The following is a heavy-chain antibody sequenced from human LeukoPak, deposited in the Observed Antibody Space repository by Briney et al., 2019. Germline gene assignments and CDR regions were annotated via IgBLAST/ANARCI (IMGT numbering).Heavy chain of an antibody. CDR3: ARVWDGSGSYYIAWGVIDY. J-gene: IGHJ4*02. V-gene: IGHV1-69*13. CDR2: IIPIFGTA. CDR1: GGTFSSYA. D-gene: IGHD3-10*01. Sequence: SVKVSCKASGGTFSSYAISWVRQAPGQGLEWMGGIIPIFGTANYAQKFQGRVTITADESTSTAYMELSSLRSEDTAVYYCARVWDGSGSYYIAWGVIDYWGQGTLVTVSS.